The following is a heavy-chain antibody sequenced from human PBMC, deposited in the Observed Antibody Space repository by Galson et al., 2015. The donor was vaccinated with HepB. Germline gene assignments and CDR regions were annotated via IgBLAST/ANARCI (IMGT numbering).Heavy chain of an antibody. CDR3: ARGWDTDVTSTFDN. D-gene: IGHD5-18*01. CDR2: IKQDGSEK. CDR1: GFTYNNYW. V-gene: IGHV3-7*03. J-gene: IGHJ4*02. Sequence: SLRLSCAVSGFTYNNYWMSWVRQAPGRGGEWVANIKQDGSEKYYVDSVEGRFTVSRDNAKKTLYLDMNALSVEDTAVYYCARGWDTDVTSTFDNWGQGALVTVSS.